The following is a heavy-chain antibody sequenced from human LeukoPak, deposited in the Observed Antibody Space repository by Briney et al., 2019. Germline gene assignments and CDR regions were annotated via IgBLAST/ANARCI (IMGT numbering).Heavy chain of an antibody. CDR1: GYTFTGYY. J-gene: IGHJ5*02. V-gene: IGHV1-2*02. CDR2: INPNSGGT. Sequence: ASVKVSCKASGYTFTGYYMHWVRQAPGQGREWMGWINPNSGGTNYAQKFQGRATMTRDTSTSTAYMELSRLRSDDTAVYYCAIPYCSSTSCYEGDNWFDPWGQGTLVTVSS. CDR3: AIPYCSSTSCYEGDNWFDP. D-gene: IGHD2-2*01.